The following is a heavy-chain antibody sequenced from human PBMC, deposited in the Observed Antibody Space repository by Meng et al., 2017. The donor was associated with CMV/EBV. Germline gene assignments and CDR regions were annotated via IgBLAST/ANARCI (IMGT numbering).Heavy chain of an antibody. CDR3: ARVRKFLGGYLDY. V-gene: IGHV3-7*01. CDR2: IKQDGSEK. J-gene: IGHJ4*02. Sequence: GESLKISCAASGFTFSSYWMTWVRQAPGKGLEWVANIKQDGSEKYYVDSVKGRFTISRDNAKNSLYLQMNSLRAEDTGVYYCARVRKFLGGYLDYWGQGTLVTVSS. CDR1: GFTFSSYW. D-gene: IGHD3-16*01.